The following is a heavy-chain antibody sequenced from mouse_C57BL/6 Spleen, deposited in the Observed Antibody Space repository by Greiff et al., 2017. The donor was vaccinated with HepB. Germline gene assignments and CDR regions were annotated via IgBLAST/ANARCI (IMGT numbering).Heavy chain of an antibody. CDR1: GYTFTSYT. CDR3: ARGHLREGWYFDV. V-gene: IGHV1-4*01. D-gene: IGHD5-1*01. J-gene: IGHJ1*03. Sequence: VQLQQSGAELARPGASVKMSCKASGYTFTSYTMHWVKQRPGQGLEWIGYITPSSGYTKYNQKFKDKATFTADKSSSTAYMQRSSLTSEDSAVYYWARGHLREGWYFDVWGTGTTVTVSS. CDR2: ITPSSGYT.